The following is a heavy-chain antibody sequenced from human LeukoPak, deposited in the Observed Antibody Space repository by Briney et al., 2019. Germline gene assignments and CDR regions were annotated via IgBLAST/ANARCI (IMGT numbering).Heavy chain of an antibody. V-gene: IGHV4-39*01. D-gene: IGHD2-21*02. CDR3: ARRRGYCGGDCVYYFDY. CDR2: IYYSGST. CDR1: GGSISSSSYY. Sequence: PSETLSLTCTVSGGSISSSSYYWGWIRQPPGKGLEWIGSIYYSGSTYYNPSLKSRVTISVDTSKNQFSLKLSSVTAADTAVYYCARRRGYCGGDCVYYFDYWGQGTLVTVSS. J-gene: IGHJ4*02.